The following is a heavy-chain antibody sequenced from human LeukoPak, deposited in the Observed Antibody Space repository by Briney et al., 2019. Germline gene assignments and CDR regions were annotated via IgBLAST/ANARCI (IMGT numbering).Heavy chain of an antibody. V-gene: IGHV4-31*03. CDR3: ARGPERGSSPYYHYGMDV. D-gene: IGHD1-26*01. CDR2: IYYSGST. J-gene: IGHJ6*02. CDR1: GGSISSGGYY. Sequence: SETLSLTCTVSGGSISSGGYYWSWIRQHPGKGLEWIGYIYYSGSTYYNPSLKSRVTISVDTSKNQFSLKLSSVTAADTAVYYCARGPERGSSPYYHYGMDVWGQGTTVTVSS.